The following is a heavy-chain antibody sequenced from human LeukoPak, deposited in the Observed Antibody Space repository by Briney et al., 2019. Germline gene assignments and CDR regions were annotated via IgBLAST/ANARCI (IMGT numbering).Heavy chain of an antibody. CDR1: GGSFSGYY. V-gene: IGHV4-34*01. CDR2: INHSGST. CDR3: ARGYWGSGY. D-gene: IGHD7-27*01. Sequence: SETLSLTCAVYGGSFSGYYWSWIRQPPGKGLEWIGEINHSGSTDYNPSLKSRVTISVDTSKNQFSLKLSSVTAADTAVYYCARGYWGSGYWGQGTLVTVSS. J-gene: IGHJ4*02.